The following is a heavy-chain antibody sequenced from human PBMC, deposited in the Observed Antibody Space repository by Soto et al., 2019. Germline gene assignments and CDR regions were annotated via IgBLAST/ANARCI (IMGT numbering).Heavy chain of an antibody. D-gene: IGHD5-12*01. CDR2: IYYSGST. J-gene: IGHJ3*02. CDR3: AATSVDIVATVYAAFDI. V-gene: IGHV4-59*01. CDR1: GGSISSYY. Sequence: SETLSLTCTVSGGSISSYYWSWIRQPPGKGLEWIGYIYYSGSTNYNPSLKSRVTISVDTSKNQFSLKLSSVTAADTAVYYCAATSVDIVATVYAAFDIWGQGTMVTVS.